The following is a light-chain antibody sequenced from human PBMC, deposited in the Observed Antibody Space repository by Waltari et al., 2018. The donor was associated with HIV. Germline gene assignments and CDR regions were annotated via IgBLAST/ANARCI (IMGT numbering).Light chain of an antibody. J-gene: IGKJ2*01. CDR3: QQYDNLPYT. V-gene: IGKV1-33*01. CDR1: QGINIY. CDR2: DAS. Sequence: DIQMTQSPSSLSASVGDRVTITCQASQGINIYLNLYQQTPGKAPKLLIYDASNLQTGVPSRFSGGVSGTDFSLTISSLQPEDFATYYCQQYDNLPYTFGQGTKLEI.